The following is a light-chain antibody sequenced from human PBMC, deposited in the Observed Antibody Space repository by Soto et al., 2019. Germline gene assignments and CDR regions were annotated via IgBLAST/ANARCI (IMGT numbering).Light chain of an antibody. V-gene: IGKV3-11*01. J-gene: IGKJ1*01. CDR2: DAS. Sequence: EIVLTQSPATLSLSPGERATLFFRASQSVSSYLAWYQQKPGQAPRLLIYDASNRATGIPARFSGSGSGTDFSLAISSLEPEDFAVYYCQQRSDWPRTFGQGTKVDIK. CDR3: QQRSDWPRT. CDR1: QSVSSY.